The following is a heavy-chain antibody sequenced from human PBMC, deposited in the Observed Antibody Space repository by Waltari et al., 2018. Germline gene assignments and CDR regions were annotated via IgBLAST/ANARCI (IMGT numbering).Heavy chain of an antibody. J-gene: IGHJ4*02. CDR3: TTDLGDYHQSSGYPYFDY. D-gene: IGHD3-22*01. Sequence: EVQLVESGGGLVNPGGSLRLSCAASGMTFSNAWMSWVRQAPGKGLEWVGRIRSKADDGTTDYAAPVKSRFSISRDDTTNMLYLHMNSLKTEDTAVYYCTTDLGDYHQSSGYPYFDYWGQGSLVTVSS. V-gene: IGHV3-15*01. CDR1: GMTFSNAW. CDR2: IRSKADDGTT.